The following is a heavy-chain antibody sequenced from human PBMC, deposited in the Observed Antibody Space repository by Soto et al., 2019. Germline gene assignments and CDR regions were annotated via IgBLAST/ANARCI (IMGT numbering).Heavy chain of an antibody. D-gene: IGHD4-17*01. Sequence: QVQLVQSGAEVKKPGASVKVSCKASGYTFTSYAMHWVRQAPGQRLEWMGWINAGNGNTKYSQKFQGRVTITMDTSASTAYMELSSLRSEDTAVYYCAREAYGKLSAFDIWGQGTMVTVSS. J-gene: IGHJ3*02. CDR2: INAGNGNT. V-gene: IGHV1-3*01. CDR3: AREAYGKLSAFDI. CDR1: GYTFTSYA.